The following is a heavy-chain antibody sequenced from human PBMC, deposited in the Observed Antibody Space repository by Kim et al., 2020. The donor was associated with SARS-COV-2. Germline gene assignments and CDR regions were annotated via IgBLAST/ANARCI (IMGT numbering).Heavy chain of an antibody. D-gene: IGHD3-10*01. Sequence: SETLSLTCAVYGGSFSGYYWSWIRQPPGKGLEWIGEINHSGSTNYNPSLKSRVTISVDTSKNQFSLKLSSVTAADTAVYYCARGIVVRGPFDYWGQGTLVTVSS. V-gene: IGHV4-34*01. CDR2: INHSGST. J-gene: IGHJ4*02. CDR1: GGSFSGYY. CDR3: ARGIVVRGPFDY.